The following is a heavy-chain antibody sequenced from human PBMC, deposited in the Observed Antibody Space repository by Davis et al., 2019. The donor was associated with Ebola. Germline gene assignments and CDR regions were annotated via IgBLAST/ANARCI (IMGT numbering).Heavy chain of an antibody. J-gene: IGHJ6*02. Sequence: ASVKVSCKASAYTFTSYGISWVRQAPGHGLEWMGWISAYNGNTNYAQKLQGRVTMTTDTSTSTAYMELRSLRSDDTAVYYCARDLGAAAGTGDYDYGMDVWGQGTTVTVSS. CDR3: ARDLGAAAGTGDYDYGMDV. V-gene: IGHV1-18*01. CDR2: ISAYNGNT. D-gene: IGHD6-13*01. CDR1: AYTFTSYG.